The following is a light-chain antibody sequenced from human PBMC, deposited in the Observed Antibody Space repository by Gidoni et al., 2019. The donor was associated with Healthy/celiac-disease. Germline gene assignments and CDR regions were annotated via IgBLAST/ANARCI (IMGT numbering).Light chain of an antibody. J-gene: IGKJ3*01. CDR1: QSVSSY. V-gene: IGKV3-11*01. CDR2: DAS. CDR3: QQRSNWPPS. Sequence: EIVLTQSPATLSLSPGERATLSCRASQSVSSYLAWYQQKPGQAPRLLIYDASNQATGIPARFSGSGSGTDFTLTISSLEPEDFAVYYCQQRSNWPPSFGPXTKVDIK.